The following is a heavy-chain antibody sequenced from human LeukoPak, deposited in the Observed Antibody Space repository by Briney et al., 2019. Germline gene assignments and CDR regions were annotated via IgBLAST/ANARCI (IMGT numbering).Heavy chain of an antibody. Sequence: SQTLSLTCAISGDSVSSNSAAWNWIRQSPSRGLEWLGRTYYRSKWYNDYAVSVKSRITINPDTSKNQFSLQLNSVTPEDTAVYYCARDRFPISVPWLVHYYYYGMDVWGQGTTVTVSS. D-gene: IGHD6-19*01. CDR2: TYYRSKWYN. J-gene: IGHJ6*02. CDR1: GDSVSSNSAA. V-gene: IGHV6-1*01. CDR3: ARDRFPISVPWLVHYYYYGMDV.